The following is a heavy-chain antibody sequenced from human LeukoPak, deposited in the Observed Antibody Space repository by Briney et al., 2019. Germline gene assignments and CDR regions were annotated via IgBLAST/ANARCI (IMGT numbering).Heavy chain of an antibody. D-gene: IGHD4-17*01. CDR3: ARATPWTRDYGDYGTHDY. CDR1: GGSFSGYY. Sequence: SETLSLTCAVYGGSFSGYYWSWIRQPPGKGLEWIGEINHSGSTNYNPSLKSRVTISVDTSKNQFSLKLSSVTAADTAVYYCARATPWTRDYGDYGTHDYWGQGTLVTVSS. J-gene: IGHJ4*02. CDR2: INHSGST. V-gene: IGHV4-34*01.